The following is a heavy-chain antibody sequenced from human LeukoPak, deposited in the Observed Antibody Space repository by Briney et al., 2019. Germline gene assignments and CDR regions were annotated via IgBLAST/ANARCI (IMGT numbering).Heavy chain of an antibody. D-gene: IGHD3-22*01. CDR3: ARPTLSPYYYDSSGDYDY. Sequence: ASVKVSCKASGYTFTGYYMHLVRQAPGQGLEWMGWINPNSGGTNYAQKFQGRVTMTRDTSISTAYMELSRLRSDDTAVYYCARPTLSPYYYDSSGDYDYWGQGTLVTVSS. CDR2: INPNSGGT. J-gene: IGHJ4*02. CDR1: GYTFTGYY. V-gene: IGHV1-2*02.